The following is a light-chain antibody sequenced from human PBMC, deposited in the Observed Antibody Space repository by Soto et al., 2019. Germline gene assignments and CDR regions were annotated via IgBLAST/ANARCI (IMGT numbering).Light chain of an antibody. CDR3: QQRSNWPPIT. CDR1: QSVIIN. V-gene: IGKV3-15*01. Sequence: EVVLAQSPATLSVSPGERVTLSCRATQSVIINLAWYQQKPGQAPRLLIYGASTRASGIPARFSVSGSGTEFTLTISRLEPEDFAVYYCQQRSNWPPITFGQGTRLDIK. J-gene: IGKJ5*01. CDR2: GAS.